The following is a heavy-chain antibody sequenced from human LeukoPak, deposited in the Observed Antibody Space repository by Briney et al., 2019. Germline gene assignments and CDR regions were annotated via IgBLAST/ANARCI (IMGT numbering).Heavy chain of an antibody. V-gene: IGHV4-61*02. D-gene: IGHD2-15*01. CDR2: FHTSGST. CDR1: GGSISSGNYY. CDR3: ARVDGSCSGGSCPSGNWFDP. Sequence: PSETLSLTCTVSGGSISSGNYYWSWIRQPAGKGLEWIGRFHTSGSTNYNPSLKRRVTISVDTSKNQFSLKLSSVTAADTAVYFCARVDGSCSGGSCPSGNWFDPWGQGTLVTVSS. J-gene: IGHJ5*02.